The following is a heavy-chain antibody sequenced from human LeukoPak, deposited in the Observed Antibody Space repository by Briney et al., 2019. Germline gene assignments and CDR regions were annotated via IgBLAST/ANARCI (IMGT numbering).Heavy chain of an antibody. V-gene: IGHV1-69*05. CDR2: IIPIFGTA. CDR1: GGTFSSYA. CDR3: ATPAYCGGDCYLDSDAFDI. J-gene: IGHJ3*02. D-gene: IGHD2-21*02. Sequence: SVKVSCKASGGTFSSYAISWVRQAPGQGLEWMGGIIPIFGTANYAQKFQGRVTITTDESTSTAYRELSSLRSEDTAVYYCATPAYCGGDCYLDSDAFDIWGQGTMVTVSS.